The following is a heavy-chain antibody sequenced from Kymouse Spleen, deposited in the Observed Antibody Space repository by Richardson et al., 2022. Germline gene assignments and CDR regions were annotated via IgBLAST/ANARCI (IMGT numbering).Heavy chain of an antibody. CDR1: GFTFDDYT. CDR3: AKDMYSSSWYYYYYGMDV. D-gene: IGHD6-13*01. Sequence: EVQLVESGGVVVQPGGSLRLSCAASGFTFDDYTMHWVRQAPGKGLEWVSLISWDGGSTYYADSVKGRFTISRDNSKNSLYLQMNSLRTEDTALYYCAKDMYSSSWYYYYYGMDVWGQGTTVTVSS. J-gene: IGHJ6*02. CDR2: ISWDGGST. V-gene: IGHV3-43*01.